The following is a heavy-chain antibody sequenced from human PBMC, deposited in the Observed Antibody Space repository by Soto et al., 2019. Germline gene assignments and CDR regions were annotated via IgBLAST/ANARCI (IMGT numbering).Heavy chain of an antibody. J-gene: IGHJ5*02. CDR2: INQDGRAA. Sequence: GGALRLSCAASGVTFSTYWMSWVRQAPGKGLEWVANINQDGRAAWYVDSVKGRFTISRDNAKKSLYLQMNSLRAEDTAVYYCARGYCSGGSCGGAPSWFDPWGQGTLVTVSS. CDR3: ARGYCSGGSCGGAPSWFDP. D-gene: IGHD2-15*01. V-gene: IGHV3-7*02. CDR1: GVTFSTYW.